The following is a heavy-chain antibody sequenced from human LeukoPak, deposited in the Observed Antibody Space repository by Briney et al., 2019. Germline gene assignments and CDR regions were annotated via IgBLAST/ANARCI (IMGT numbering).Heavy chain of an antibody. J-gene: IGHJ4*02. Sequence: GESLQISCKGSGYIFTSYWIGWGRQLPGEGLEWMGIIYPGDSDTRYSPSFQGQVTISADRSISTAYLQWSSLKASDTAMYYCVIPGSGTIGIDYWGQGTLITVSS. D-gene: IGHD3-10*01. V-gene: IGHV5-51*01. CDR1: GYIFTSYW. CDR3: VIPGSGTIGIDY. CDR2: IYPGDSDT.